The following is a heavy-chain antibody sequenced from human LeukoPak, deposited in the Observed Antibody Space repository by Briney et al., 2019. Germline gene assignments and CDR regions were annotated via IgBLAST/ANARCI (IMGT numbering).Heavy chain of an antibody. CDR2: ISYDGSKK. CDR1: GFTFSSYA. J-gene: IGHJ4*02. V-gene: IGHV3-30-3*01. CDR3: ARAKAGATRYFDY. Sequence: GGSLRLSCAASGFTFSSYAMHWVRQAPGKGLEWVAVISYDGSKKYYADSVKGRFTISRDNSKNTLYLQMNSLRAEDTAVYYCARAKAGATRYFDYWGQGTLVTVSS. D-gene: IGHD1-26*01.